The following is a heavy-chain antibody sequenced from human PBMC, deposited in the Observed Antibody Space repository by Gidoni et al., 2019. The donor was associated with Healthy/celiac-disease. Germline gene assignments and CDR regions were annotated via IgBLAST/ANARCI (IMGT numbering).Heavy chain of an antibody. D-gene: IGHD3-3*02. CDR1: GFTFSDYY. CDR2: IRSSSSYT. V-gene: IGHV3-11*06. Sequence: QVQLVESGGGLVKPGGSLRLSCAASGFTFSDYYMSWIRQAPGKGLEGVSYIRSSSSYTNYADSVKGRFTISRDNAKNSLYLQMNSLRAEDTAVYYCARVALPGAPDALDIWGQGTMVTVSS. J-gene: IGHJ3*02. CDR3: ARVALPGAPDALDI.